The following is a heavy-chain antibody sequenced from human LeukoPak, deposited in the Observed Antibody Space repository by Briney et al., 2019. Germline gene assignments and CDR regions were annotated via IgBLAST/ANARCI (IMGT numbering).Heavy chain of an antibody. V-gene: IGHV4-59*13. Sequence: SETLSLTCTVSGGSISIYYWSCMRHPPGEGLECIGYIYYCGNNNYYPPRKSRVTLSVDTSKNQFSLKLSSVTAADTDVYYCAGQYCYDSSGYYVNWGQGTLVTVPS. CDR3: AGQYCYDSSGYYVN. J-gene: IGHJ4*02. CDR1: GGSISIYY. D-gene: IGHD3-22*01. CDR2: IYYCGNN.